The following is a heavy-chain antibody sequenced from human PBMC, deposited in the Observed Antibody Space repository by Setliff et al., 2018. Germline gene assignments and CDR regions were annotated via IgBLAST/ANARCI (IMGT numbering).Heavy chain of an antibody. CDR2: IKSSREGATS. CDR3: TTGPRDSRNYMTWLDS. Sequence: GGSLRLSCSVSGITFKNAWMTWVRQAPGKGPEWVGRIKSSREGATSDYGAPAKGRFTISRDDSKNMIYLQMSNLKSDDTGFYYCTTGPRDSRNYMTWLDSWGQGTLVTVSS. D-gene: IGHD4-4*01. CDR1: GITFKNAW. J-gene: IGHJ5*01. V-gene: IGHV3-15*01.